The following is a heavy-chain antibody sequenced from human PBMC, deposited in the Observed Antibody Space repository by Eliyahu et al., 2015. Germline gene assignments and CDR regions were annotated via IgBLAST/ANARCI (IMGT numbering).Heavy chain of an antibody. V-gene: IGHV1-69*01. CDR2: IIPXFGTA. Sequence: EVKKPGSSVKVSCKASGGTFSSYAISWVRQAPGQGLEWMGGIIPXFGTANYAQKFQGRVTITADESTSTAYXELSSLRSEDTAVYYCAXDRESIIENYGSGSQEASGMDVWGKGTTVTVSS. J-gene: IGHJ6*04. CDR3: AXDRESIIENYGSGSQEASGMDV. CDR1: GGTFSSYA. D-gene: IGHD3-10*01.